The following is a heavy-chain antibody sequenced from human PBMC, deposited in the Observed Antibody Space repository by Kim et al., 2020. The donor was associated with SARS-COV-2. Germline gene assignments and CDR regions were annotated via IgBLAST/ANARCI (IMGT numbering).Heavy chain of an antibody. J-gene: IGHJ6*02. CDR2: ISNDGGVT. Sequence: GGSLRLSCAASGFRSSNYYVNWVRQRPGKGLEWVSRISNDGGVTHYADSVRGRFTMSRDRAENTVYLQMNSLSAEDTAVYFCARGIFRDGFDVWGQGTTVSVSS. D-gene: IGHD2-15*01. V-gene: IGHV3-74*01. CDR3: ARGIFRDGFDV. CDR1: GFRSSNYY.